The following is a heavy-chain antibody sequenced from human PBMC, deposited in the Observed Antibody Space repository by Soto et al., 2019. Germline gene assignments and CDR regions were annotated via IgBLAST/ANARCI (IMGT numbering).Heavy chain of an antibody. CDR2: IHYNGST. CDR3: ARDKITGLFDY. V-gene: IGHV4-59*02. Sequence: SETLSLTCSVSGVSVSDYHWTWIRLTPKTELEWIGVIHYNGSTDSSPSLKSRVTISLDMSKNQVSLKLTSVNTSDTAVYYCARDKITGLFDYWGQGTLVTVSS. CDR1: GVSVSDYH. D-gene: IGHD2-8*02. J-gene: IGHJ4*02.